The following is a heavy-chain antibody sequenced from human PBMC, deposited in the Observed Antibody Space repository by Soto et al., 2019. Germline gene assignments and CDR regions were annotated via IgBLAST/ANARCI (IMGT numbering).Heavy chain of an antibody. CDR2: INSDGSST. D-gene: IGHD2-2*01. J-gene: IGHJ6*02. V-gene: IGHV3-74*01. Sequence: PGGSLRLSCAASGFTFSSYWMHWVRQAPGKGLVWVSRINSDGSSTSYADSVKGRFTISRDNAKNTLYLQMNSLRAEDTAVYYCARDLESTLPVDYYYGMDVWGQGTTVTVSS. CDR3: ARDLESTLPVDYYYGMDV. CDR1: GFTFSSYW.